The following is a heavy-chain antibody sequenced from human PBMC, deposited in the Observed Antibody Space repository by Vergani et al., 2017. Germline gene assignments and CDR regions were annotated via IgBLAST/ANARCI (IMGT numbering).Heavy chain of an antibody. CDR2: FDPEHGEV. J-gene: IGHJ6*02. V-gene: IGHV1-24*01. CDR3: ARGVPYGGNSYYDYYGMDV. CDR1: GYSLTELT. D-gene: IGHD4-23*01. Sequence: QVQLVQSGSEVRKPGASVNVSCQVSGYSLTELTIHWVRQAPGKGLEWMGGFDPEHGEVTFAHHIQGRVTMTEDRATDTAYMELSSLRSEDPAVYYGARGVPYGGNSYYDYYGMDVWGQXP.